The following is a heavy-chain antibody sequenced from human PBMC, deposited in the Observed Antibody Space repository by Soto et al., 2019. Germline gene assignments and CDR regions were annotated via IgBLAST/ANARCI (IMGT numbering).Heavy chain of an antibody. CDR2: IKSKTDGGAT. V-gene: IGHV3-15*01. CDR3: FTDRRFRPIDS. CDR1: GFSFTNAW. J-gene: IGHJ4*02. Sequence: EMHLVESGGGLVKPGGSLRLSCVASGFSFTNAWMSWVRQAPGKGLEWLGRIKSKTDGGATDYAAPVNGRFTISRDDAKNTLSVEMNSLKTDDTAVYFCFTDRRFRPIDSWGQGTLVTVSS.